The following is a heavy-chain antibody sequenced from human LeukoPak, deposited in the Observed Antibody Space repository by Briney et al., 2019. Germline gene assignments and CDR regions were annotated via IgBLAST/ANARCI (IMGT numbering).Heavy chain of an antibody. V-gene: IGHV1-24*01. Sequence: GASVKVSCKVSGYNLTELSMHWVRQAPGKGLEWMGSFDPEDGESIYAQNFQGRVTMTEDTSTDTAYMELSSLRSEDTAVYYCATVLGGTYFFDYWGQGTLVTVSS. CDR1: GYNLTELS. J-gene: IGHJ4*02. CDR2: FDPEDGES. D-gene: IGHD1-26*01. CDR3: ATVLGGTYFFDY.